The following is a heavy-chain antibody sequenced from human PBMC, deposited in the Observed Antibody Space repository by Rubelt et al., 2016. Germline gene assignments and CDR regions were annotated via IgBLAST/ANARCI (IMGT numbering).Heavy chain of an antibody. D-gene: IGHD3-3*01. J-gene: IGHJ4*02. CDR1: GFTFSSYS. Sequence: GSLRLSCEASGFTFSSYSMLWVRQDPGKGLVWVSRINGVGSSTSYADSVKGRFTISRDNAKNTLYLQMNSLRSEDTAVYYCARVNYDFWSGYYSGTDYWGQGTLVTVSS. CDR2: INGVGSST. CDR3: ARVNYDFWSGYYSGTDY. V-gene: IGHV3-74*01.